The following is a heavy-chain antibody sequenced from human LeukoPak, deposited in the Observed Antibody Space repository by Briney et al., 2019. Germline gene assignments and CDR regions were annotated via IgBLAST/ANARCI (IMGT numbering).Heavy chain of an antibody. J-gene: IGHJ4*02. CDR2: VSYRGST. Sequence: SETLSLTCTVSGDSMTNNYWNWIRQSPGKGLEWVGYVSYRGSTDYNASLKGRVTVSLDTSKSQFSLKMNSVSAADTAVYYCARVGSGSSYYFDSWGQGSLVTVSS. CDR3: ARVGSGSSYYFDS. V-gene: IGHV4-59*01. D-gene: IGHD3-10*01. CDR1: GDSMTNNY.